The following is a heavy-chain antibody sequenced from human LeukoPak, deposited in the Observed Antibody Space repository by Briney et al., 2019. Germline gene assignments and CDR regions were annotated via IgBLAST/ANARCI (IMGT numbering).Heavy chain of an antibody. J-gene: IGHJ6*03. V-gene: IGHV1-69*13. CDR1: GGTFSSYA. CDR3: ARGPYYYYMDV. Sequence: GASVKVSCKASGGTFSSYAISWVRQAPGQGLEWMAGIIPIFGTTNYAPKFQGGVTITADESTSTAYMELSSLRSEDTAVYYCARGPYYYYMDVWGKGTTVTVSS. CDR2: IIPIFGTT.